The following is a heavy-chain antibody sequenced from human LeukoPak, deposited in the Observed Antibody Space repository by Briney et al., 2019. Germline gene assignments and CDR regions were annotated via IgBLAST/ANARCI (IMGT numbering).Heavy chain of an antibody. CDR2: ISSGGSNT. Sequence: GGSLRLSCAASGFTFSNYAMHWVRQAPGEGLEYVSSISSGGSNTYYTNSVKGRFTISRDYSRNTLYLQMGSLRAEDMAVYYCARGGVYSSDALDIWGQGTMVTISS. D-gene: IGHD4-11*01. CDR3: ARGGVYSSDALDI. CDR1: GFTFSNYA. V-gene: IGHV3-64*01. J-gene: IGHJ3*02.